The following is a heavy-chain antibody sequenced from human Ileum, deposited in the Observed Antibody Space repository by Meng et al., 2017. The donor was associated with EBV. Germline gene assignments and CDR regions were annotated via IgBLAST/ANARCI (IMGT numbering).Heavy chain of an antibody. D-gene: IGHD2-15*01. CDR1: ENKFDDYP. Sequence: QDQLLQSGAARKNPGCSVEISCKAPENKFDDYPFQWLRQAPGQRLEWLGWINPGIGSTYDSKTIRGRLTITMDTSASTVYMRLTSLTSEDTAVYYCAREEGGRFDSWGQGTLVTVSS. J-gene: IGHJ4*02. CDR2: INPGIGST. V-gene: IGHV1-3*01. CDR3: AREEGGRFDS.